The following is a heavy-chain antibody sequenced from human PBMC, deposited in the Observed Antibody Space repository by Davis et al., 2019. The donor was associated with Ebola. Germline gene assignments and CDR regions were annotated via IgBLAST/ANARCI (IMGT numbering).Heavy chain of an antibody. J-gene: IGHJ4*02. CDR1: DFTFSNIW. D-gene: IGHD2-15*01. Sequence: GESLKISCAASDFTFSNIWMNWVRQAPGKGLEWVGRIKSNIDDGTTEYAAPVKDRFTISRDDSKNTLYLQMNSLRTEDTAVYYCTPGPKDPWGQGTLVTVSA. CDR3: TPGPKDP. CDR2: IKSNIDDGTT. V-gene: IGHV3-15*07.